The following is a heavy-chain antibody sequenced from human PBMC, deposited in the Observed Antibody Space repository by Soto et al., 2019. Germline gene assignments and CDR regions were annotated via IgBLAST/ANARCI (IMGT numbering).Heavy chain of an antibody. V-gene: IGHV6-1*01. D-gene: IGHD4-17*01. CDR1: GDSVSSNSVA. Sequence: SQTLSLTCAISGDSVSSNSVAWNWIRQSPSRGLGWLGRTYYRSKWSNDYAVSVKSRITINPDTSKNQFSLQLDSVTPEDTAVYYCARDSPGYGDYVLFDYWGQGTRVTVSS. CDR3: ARDSPGYGDYVLFDY. CDR2: TYYRSKWSN. J-gene: IGHJ4*02.